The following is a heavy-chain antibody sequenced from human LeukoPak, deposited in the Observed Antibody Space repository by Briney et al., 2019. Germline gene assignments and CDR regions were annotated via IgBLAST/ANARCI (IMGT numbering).Heavy chain of an antibody. CDR3: ARDPGDYDSSGYYV. D-gene: IGHD3-22*01. CDR1: GFTFSSYA. CDR2: ISYDGSNK. Sequence: GGSLRLSCAASGFTFSSYAMHWVRQAPGKGLEWVAVISYDGSNKYYADSVKGRFTISRDNSKNTLYLQMNSLRAEDTAVYYCARDPGDYDSSGYYVWGQGTLVTVSS. J-gene: IGHJ4*02. V-gene: IGHV3-30-3*01.